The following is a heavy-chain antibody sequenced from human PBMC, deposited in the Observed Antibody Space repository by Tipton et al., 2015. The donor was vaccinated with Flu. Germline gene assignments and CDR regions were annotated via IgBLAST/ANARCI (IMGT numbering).Heavy chain of an antibody. CDR2: INPNTGDT. CDR3: TRDLIWKSYAMDV. Sequence: QVQLVQSGAEVKKPGASVKVSCKASGYIFTGYYMHWVRQAPGQGLEWLGRINPNTGDTDFAQKFQGRVSLTRDTSIGTAYLELTRLTPDDTAVYYCTRDLIWKSYAMDVWGQGTTVTV. V-gene: IGHV1-2*06. CDR1: GYIFTGYY. J-gene: IGHJ6*02. D-gene: IGHD1-1*01.